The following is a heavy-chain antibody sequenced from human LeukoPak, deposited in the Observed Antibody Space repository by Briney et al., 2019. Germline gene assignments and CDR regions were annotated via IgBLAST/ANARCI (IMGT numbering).Heavy chain of an antibody. Sequence: ASVKVSCKASGYTFTTYAIHIHWVRQAPGHRLEWMGWINAGNGNTEYSQKFQGRVTISRDTSASTAYMELSSLRSEDTAVYYCARVYDSSGYVEEHAFDIWGQGTMVTVSS. V-gene: IGHV1-3*01. J-gene: IGHJ3*02. CDR2: INAGNGNT. CDR3: ARVYDSSGYVEEHAFDI. CDR1: GYTFTTYA. D-gene: IGHD3-22*01.